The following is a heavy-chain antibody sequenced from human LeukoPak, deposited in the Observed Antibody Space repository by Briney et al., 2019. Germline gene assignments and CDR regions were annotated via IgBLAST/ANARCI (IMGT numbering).Heavy chain of an antibody. V-gene: IGHV1-18*01. CDR2: ISAYNGNT. CDR1: GYTFTSYG. J-gene: IGHJ3*02. Sequence: ASVKVSCKASGYTFTSYGISWVRQAPGQGLEWMGWISAYNGNTNYAQKLQGRVIMTTDTSTSTAYMELRSLRSDDTAVYYCARDLLEGYFDWLLYGAFAFDIWGQGTMVTVSS. D-gene: IGHD3-9*01. CDR3: ARDLLEGYFDWLLYGAFAFDI.